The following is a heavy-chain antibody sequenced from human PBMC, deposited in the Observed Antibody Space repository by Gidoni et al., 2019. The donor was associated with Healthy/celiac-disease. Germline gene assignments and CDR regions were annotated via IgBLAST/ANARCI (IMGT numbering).Heavy chain of an antibody. CDR2: IRSSSRYI. CDR1: GFTCRSYS. V-gene: IGHV3-21*01. J-gene: IGHJ6*02. CDR3: ASLFGVVIGGYYYGMDV. D-gene: IGHD3-3*01. Sequence: EVHLVESGGGLVKPGGAMRISSAASGFTCRSYSMTWDRQGPGKGLEWVASIRSSSRYIYYADSVNGRFTISRDNAKNSLYLQMNSLRAEDTAVYYCASLFGVVIGGYYYGMDVWGQGTTVTVSS.